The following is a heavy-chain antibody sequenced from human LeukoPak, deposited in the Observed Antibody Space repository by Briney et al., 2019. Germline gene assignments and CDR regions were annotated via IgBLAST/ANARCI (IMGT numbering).Heavy chain of an antibody. D-gene: IGHD3-22*01. CDR2: INPNSGGT. V-gene: IGHV1-2*02. J-gene: IGHJ4*02. Sequence: ASVKVSCKASGYTFTGYYMYWVRQAPGQGLEWMGWINPNSGGTNYAQKFQGRVTMTRDTSISTAYMELSRLRSDDTAVYYCARAPYYYDSSGYERFDYWGQGTLVTVSS. CDR3: ARAPYYYDSSGYERFDY. CDR1: GYTFTGYY.